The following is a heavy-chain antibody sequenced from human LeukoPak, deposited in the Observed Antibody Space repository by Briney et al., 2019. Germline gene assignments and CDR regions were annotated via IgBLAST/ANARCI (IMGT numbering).Heavy chain of an antibody. CDR3: ARDGLTSEDYYYYGMDV. Sequence: SETLSLTCTVSGGSISSYYWSWIRQPPGKGLEWIGYIYYSGSTNYNPSLKSRATISVDTSKNQFSLKLSSVTAADTAVYYCARDGLTSEDYYYYGMDVLGQGTTVTVSS. CDR1: GGSISSYY. V-gene: IGHV4-59*01. J-gene: IGHJ6*02. CDR2: IYYSGST.